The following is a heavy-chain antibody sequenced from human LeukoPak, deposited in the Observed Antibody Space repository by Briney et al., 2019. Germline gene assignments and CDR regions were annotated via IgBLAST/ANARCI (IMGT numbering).Heavy chain of an antibody. D-gene: IGHD3-22*01. J-gene: IGHJ1*01. V-gene: IGHV1-3*04. CDR2: INTGNGNT. CDR3: ARVPLSDSSGHYYPH. CDR1: GYTFANYG. Sequence: ASVKVSCKTSGYTFANYGMHWVRQAPRQSLEWMGWINTGNGNTKSSQKFQDRVALTRDTSASTAYMELNSLSSEGTAVYYCARVPLSDSSGHYYPHWGQGTLVTVFS.